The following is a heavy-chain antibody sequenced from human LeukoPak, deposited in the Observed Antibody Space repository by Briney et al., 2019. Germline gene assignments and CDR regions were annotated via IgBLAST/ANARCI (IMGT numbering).Heavy chain of an antibody. CDR3: ARHPCSGGSCRMFDY. D-gene: IGHD2-15*01. CDR2: IYYSGST. V-gene: IGHV4-59*08. J-gene: IGHJ4*02. Sequence: SETLSLTCTVSGGSISSYYWSWIRQPPGKGLGWIGYIYYSGSTNYNPSLKSRVTISVDTSKNQFSLKLSSVTAADTAVYYCARHPCSGGSCRMFDYWGQGTLVTVSS. CDR1: GGSISSYY.